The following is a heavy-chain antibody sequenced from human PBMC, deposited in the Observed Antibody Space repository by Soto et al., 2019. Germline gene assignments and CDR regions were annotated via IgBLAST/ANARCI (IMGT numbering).Heavy chain of an antibody. CDR3: ARESGGGSSWIYYYYGMDV. CDR2: INHSGST. V-gene: IGHV4-34*01. D-gene: IGHD6-13*01. J-gene: IGHJ6*02. CDR1: GGSFSGYY. Sequence: QVQLQQWGAGLLKPSETLSLTCAVYGGSFSGYYWSWIRQPPGKGLEWIGEINHSGSTNYNPSLTSRVTISVDTSKNQLSRKLSSVTAADTAVYYCARESGGGSSWIYYYYGMDVWGQGTTVTVSS.